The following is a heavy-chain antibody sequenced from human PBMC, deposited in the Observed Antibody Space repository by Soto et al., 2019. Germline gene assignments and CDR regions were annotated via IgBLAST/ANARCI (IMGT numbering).Heavy chain of an antibody. J-gene: IGHJ6*02. CDR1: GGSISSGGYY. V-gene: IGHV4-31*03. CDR3: ARAPVIFGVDDYYYYGMDV. D-gene: IGHD3-3*01. Sequence: PSETLSLTCTVSGGSISSGGYYWSWIRQHPGKGMEWIGYIYYSGSTYYNPSLKSRVTISVGTSKNQFSLKLSSVTAADTAVYYCARAPVIFGVDDYYYYGMDVWGQGTTVTVSS. CDR2: IYYSGST.